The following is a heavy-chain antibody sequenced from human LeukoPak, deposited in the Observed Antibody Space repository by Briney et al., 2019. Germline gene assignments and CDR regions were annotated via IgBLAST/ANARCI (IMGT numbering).Heavy chain of an antibody. CDR3: ASVPTGYCSGGSCSPLYFDY. V-gene: IGHV4-39*01. CDR1: GGSISSSSYY. CDR2: IYYSGST. D-gene: IGHD2-15*01. Sequence: PSETLSLTCTVSGGSISSSSYYWGWIRQPPGKGLEWIGRIYYSGSTYYNPCLKSRVTITVDTSTNQFSHKPSSVTAADTAVYYCASVPTGYCSGGSCSPLYFDYWGQGTLVTVSS. J-gene: IGHJ4*02.